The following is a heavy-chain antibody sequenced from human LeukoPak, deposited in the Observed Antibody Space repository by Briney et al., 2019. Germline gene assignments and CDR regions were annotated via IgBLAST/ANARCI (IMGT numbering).Heavy chain of an antibody. Sequence: GASVKVSCKVSGYTLTDLSMHWVRQAPGKGLEWMGGFDPEDGETIYAQKFQGRVTMTEDTSTDTAYMELSSLRSEDTAVYYCSTVSGGGYNVGDYWGQGTLVTVSS. J-gene: IGHJ4*02. V-gene: IGHV1-24*01. CDR3: STVSGGGYNVGDY. CDR1: GYTLTDLS. D-gene: IGHD5-24*01. CDR2: FDPEDGET.